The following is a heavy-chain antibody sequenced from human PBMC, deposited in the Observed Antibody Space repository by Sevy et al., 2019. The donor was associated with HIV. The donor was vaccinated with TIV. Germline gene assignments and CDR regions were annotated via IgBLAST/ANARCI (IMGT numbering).Heavy chain of an antibody. Sequence: GGSLRLSCAASGFTFSDYAMYWVRQAPGKGLEWVAVISHDGFNQYYADSVKGRLTISRDSSKTTLYLEMHSLRAEDTALYYCARDRRAGYSSNWYRDFDYWGQGTLVTVSS. CDR3: ARDRRAGYSSNWYRDFDY. CDR2: ISHDGFNQ. CDR1: GFTFSDYA. D-gene: IGHD6-13*01. V-gene: IGHV3-30*04. J-gene: IGHJ4*02.